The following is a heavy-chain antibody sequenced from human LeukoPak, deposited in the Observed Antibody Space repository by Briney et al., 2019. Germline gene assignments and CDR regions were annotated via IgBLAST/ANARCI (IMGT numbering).Heavy chain of an antibody. Sequence: PGGSLRLSCAASGFTFSSYGMHWVRQAPGKGLEWVAVISYDGSNKCYADSVKGRFTISRDNSKNTLYLQMNSLRAEDTAVYYCAKVNSDYGGNPNWFDPWGQGTLVTVSS. CDR1: GFTFSSYG. D-gene: IGHD4-23*01. J-gene: IGHJ5*02. CDR3: AKVNSDYGGNPNWFDP. V-gene: IGHV3-30*18. CDR2: ISYDGSNK.